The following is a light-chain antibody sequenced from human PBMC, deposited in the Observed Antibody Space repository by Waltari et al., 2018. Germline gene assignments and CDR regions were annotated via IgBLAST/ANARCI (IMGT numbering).Light chain of an antibody. CDR2: EFT. J-gene: IGLJ3*02. CDR3: CSYAGGSWV. Sequence: QSALTQPASVSGSPGQSITLSCTGTSSDVGGFYLVPWYHQHPGKAPKLLIYEFTKRPSGVSNRFSGSKSGNTASLTISGLQAEDEADYYCCSYAGGSWVFGGGTKLTVL. CDR1: SSDVGGFYL. V-gene: IGLV2-23*02.